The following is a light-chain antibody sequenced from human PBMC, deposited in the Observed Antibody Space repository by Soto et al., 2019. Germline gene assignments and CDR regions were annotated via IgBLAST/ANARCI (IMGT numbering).Light chain of an antibody. CDR2: ASS. V-gene: IGKV1-39*01. J-gene: IGKJ4*01. Sequence: DIQMTQSPSSLSASVGDRVTITCLAAQSIGTSLNWYQQKPGKVPSLLIYASSTLQSGVPSRFSGSGAGTDFTLTITNLQPEDSATYYCQQSFRTPTFGGGTTVE. CDR3: QQSFRTPT. CDR1: QSIGTS.